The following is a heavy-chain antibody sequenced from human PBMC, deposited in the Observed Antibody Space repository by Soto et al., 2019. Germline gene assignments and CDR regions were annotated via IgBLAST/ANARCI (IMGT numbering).Heavy chain of an antibody. CDR2: ISAGGNLI. V-gene: IGHV3-23*01. CDR3: AKRQGIGAAAKNFDF. J-gene: IGHJ4*02. Sequence: GGSLRLSCAASGIIFSNHAMSWVRQVPGKGLEWVSGISAGGNLIYYADSVRGRFTMSRDNSKNMLYLQMNSLRAEDTAVYFCAKRQGIGAAAKNFDFWGQGARVTVSS. CDR1: GIIFSNHA. D-gene: IGHD6-13*01.